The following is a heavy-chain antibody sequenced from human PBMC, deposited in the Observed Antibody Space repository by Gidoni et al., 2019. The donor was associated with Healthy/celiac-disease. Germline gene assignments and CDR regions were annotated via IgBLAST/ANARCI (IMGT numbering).Heavy chain of an antibody. CDR1: GSSFTSYW. Sequence: EVQLVQSGAEVKKPGESLKISCKGSGSSFTSYWIGWVRQMPGKGLEWMGIIYPGDSDTRYSPSFKGEVTISADKSISTAYLQWSSLKASDTAMYYCARRHGGWFGEHKHAFDIWGQGTMVTVSS. V-gene: IGHV5-51*03. J-gene: IGHJ3*02. CDR2: IYPGDSDT. CDR3: ARRHGGWFGEHKHAFDI. D-gene: IGHD3-10*01.